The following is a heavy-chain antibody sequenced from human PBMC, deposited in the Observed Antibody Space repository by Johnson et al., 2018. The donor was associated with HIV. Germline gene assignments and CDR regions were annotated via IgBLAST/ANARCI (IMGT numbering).Heavy chain of an antibody. CDR2: INWNGGST. J-gene: IGHJ3*02. Sequence: EVQLVESGGGVVRPGGSLRLSCAASGFTFDDYGMTWVRQAPGKGLEWVSGINWNGGSTGYADSVKGRFTISRDNARNSLYLQMNSLRAEDTAVYYCAREGAAAGPTDAFDIWGQGTMVTVSS. CDR3: AREGAAAGPTDAFDI. D-gene: IGHD6-13*01. CDR1: GFTFDDYG. V-gene: IGHV3-20*04.